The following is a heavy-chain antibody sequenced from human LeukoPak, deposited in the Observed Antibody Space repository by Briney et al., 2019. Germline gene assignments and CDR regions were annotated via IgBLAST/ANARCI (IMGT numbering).Heavy chain of an antibody. Sequence: GGSLRLSCAASGFTFSSYWMSWVRQAQGKGLEWVANIKQDGSEKYYVDSVKGRFTISRDNAKNSLYLQMNSLRAEDTAVYYCARTKGIAAAGIDYFDYWGQGTLVTVSS. CDR1: GFTFSSYW. CDR3: ARTKGIAAAGIDYFDY. V-gene: IGHV3-7*04. J-gene: IGHJ4*02. CDR2: IKQDGSEK. D-gene: IGHD6-13*01.